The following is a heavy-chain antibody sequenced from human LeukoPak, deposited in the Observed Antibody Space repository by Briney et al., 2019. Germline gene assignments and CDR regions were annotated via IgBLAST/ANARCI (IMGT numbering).Heavy chain of an antibody. J-gene: IGHJ4*02. V-gene: IGHV3-23*01. Sequence: PGGSLRLSCAASGFTFSSYAMSWVRQAPGKGLEWVSAFSGSGGSPYYADSVKGRFTISRDNSKNTLYLQMNSLRAEDTAVYYCAKGALPGIAVAPLVTPLDFWGQGTLVTVSS. CDR2: FSGSGGSP. D-gene: IGHD6-19*01. CDR1: GFTFSSYA. CDR3: AKGALPGIAVAPLVTPLDF.